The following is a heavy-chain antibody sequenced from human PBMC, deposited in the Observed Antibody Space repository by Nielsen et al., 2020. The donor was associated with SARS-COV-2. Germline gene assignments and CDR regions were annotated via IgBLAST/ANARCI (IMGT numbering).Heavy chain of an antibody. V-gene: IGHV1-18*04. CDR2: ISAYNGNT. D-gene: IGHD3-22*01. J-gene: IGHJ4*02. Sequence: ASVKVSCKASGYTFTSYYMHWVRQAPGQGLEWMGWISAYNGNTNYAQKLQGRVTMTTDTSTSTAYMELRSLRSDDTAVYYCARADYYDSSGDYWGQGTLVTVSS. CDR3: ARADYYDSSGDY. CDR1: GYTFTSYY.